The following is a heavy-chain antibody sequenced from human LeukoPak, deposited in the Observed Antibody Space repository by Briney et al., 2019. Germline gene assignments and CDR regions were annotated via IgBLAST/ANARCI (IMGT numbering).Heavy chain of an antibody. Sequence: SETLSLTCTVSGGSISSGDYYWSWIRQPPGKGLEWIGYIYYSGSTYYNPSLKSRVTISVDTSKNQFSLKLSSVTAADTAVYYCAREPTPTVTMSRWFDPWGQGTLVTVSS. CDR1: GGSISSGDYY. D-gene: IGHD4-17*01. CDR2: IYYSGST. J-gene: IGHJ5*02. CDR3: AREPTPTVTMSRWFDP. V-gene: IGHV4-30-4*01.